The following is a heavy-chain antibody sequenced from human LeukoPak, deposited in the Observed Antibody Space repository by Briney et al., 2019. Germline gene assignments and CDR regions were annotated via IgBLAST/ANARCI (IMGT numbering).Heavy chain of an antibody. J-gene: IGHJ4*02. V-gene: IGHV4-39*07. D-gene: IGHD5-12*01. CDR2: ISYSGET. CDR1: GGSISSSSYY. Sequence: SETLSLTCTVSGGSISSSSYYWGWIRQSPGKGLEWIGSISYSGETNYNPSLKSRVTISVDTSKNQFSLNLRSVTAADTAVYYCAREEVTTNLMFDSWGQGTRVTVSS. CDR3: AREEVTTNLMFDS.